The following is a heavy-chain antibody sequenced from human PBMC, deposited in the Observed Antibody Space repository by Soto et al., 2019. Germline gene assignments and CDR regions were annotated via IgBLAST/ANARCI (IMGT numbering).Heavy chain of an antibody. CDR3: AKDITVAGSRWGYYCYYGLDV. Sequence: QVQLVESGGGVVQPGRSLRLSCAASGFTFSRYGMHWVRQAPGKGLEWVAVISYDGSNKYYADSVKGRLTISRDNSQNPLYLQMNSLGAGDTAVYYCAKDITVAGSRWGYYCYYGLDVWGQGTTVTVSS. CDR2: ISYDGSNK. V-gene: IGHV3-30*18. D-gene: IGHD6-19*01. CDR1: GFTFSRYG. J-gene: IGHJ6*02.